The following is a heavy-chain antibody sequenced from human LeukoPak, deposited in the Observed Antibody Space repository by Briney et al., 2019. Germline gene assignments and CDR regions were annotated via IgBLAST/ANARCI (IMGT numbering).Heavy chain of an antibody. CDR1: GGSFSNYY. CDR2: INHSGST. Sequence: SETLSLTCAVYGGSFSNYYWSWIRQPPGKGLEWIGEINHSGSTNYNPSLKSRVTISVDTAKNQYSLKLTSVTAVDTAVYYCARGFSHWGQGTLVTVSS. V-gene: IGHV4-34*01. J-gene: IGHJ4*02. CDR3: ARGFSH.